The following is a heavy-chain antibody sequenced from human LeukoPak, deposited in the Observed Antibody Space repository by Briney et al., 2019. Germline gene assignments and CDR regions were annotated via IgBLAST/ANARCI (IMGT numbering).Heavy chain of an antibody. CDR3: ARGAYSSGWYSATNHFDY. D-gene: IGHD6-19*01. J-gene: IGHJ4*02. V-gene: IGHV4-34*01. CDR2: INDSGST. CDR1: GESFSGYY. Sequence: PPETLSLSCAVSGESFSGYYRSWIRQPPGKGLEWIGEINDSGSTTYNPSIMRRVTISVDTSTNQFSLKLSSVTAADTAVYYCARGAYSSGWYSATNHFDYWGQGTLVTVSS.